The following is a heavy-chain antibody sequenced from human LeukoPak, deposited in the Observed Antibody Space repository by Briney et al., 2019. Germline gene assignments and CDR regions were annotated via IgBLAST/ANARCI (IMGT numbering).Heavy chain of an antibody. Sequence: ASVTVSCKASGYTFTSFFMHWVRQAPGQGLEWKGIINPRGGSATSAQRFQGRLTVTRDTSTSTVYMELSSLTSEDTAVYYCARDYHGSGSLTTFDSWGQGTLVTVSS. D-gene: IGHD3-10*01. CDR1: GYTFTSFF. J-gene: IGHJ4*02. CDR3: ARDYHGSGSLTTFDS. CDR2: INPRGGSA. V-gene: IGHV1-46*01.